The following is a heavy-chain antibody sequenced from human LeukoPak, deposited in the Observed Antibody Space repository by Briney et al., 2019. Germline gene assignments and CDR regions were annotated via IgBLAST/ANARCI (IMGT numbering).Heavy chain of an antibody. D-gene: IGHD2-2*01. CDR1: GFTFSSYA. J-gene: IGHJ5*02. Sequence: AGGSLRLSCAASGFTFSSYAMSWVRQAPGKGLEWVSAVSGSGGSTYYADSVKGRFTISRDNSKNTLYLQMNSLRAEDTAVYYCAKFRGREMVVVPAAIPNWFDPWGQGTLVTVPS. CDR3: AKFRGREMVVVPAAIPNWFDP. CDR2: VSGSGGST. V-gene: IGHV3-23*01.